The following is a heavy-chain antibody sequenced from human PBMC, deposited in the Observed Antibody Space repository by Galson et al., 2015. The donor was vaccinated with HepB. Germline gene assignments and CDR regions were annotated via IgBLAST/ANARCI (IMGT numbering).Heavy chain of an antibody. V-gene: IGHV3-66*04. CDR3: ARLNPSISSWHNWFDP. J-gene: IGHJ5*02. D-gene: IGHD6-13*01. CDR1: GFTVSSNY. Sequence: SLRLSCAASGFTVSSNYMSWVRQAPGKGLEWVSVIYSGGSTYYADSVKGRFTISRDNSKNTLYLQMNSLRAEDTAVYYCARLNPSISSWHNWFDPWGQGTLVTVSS. CDR2: IYSGGST.